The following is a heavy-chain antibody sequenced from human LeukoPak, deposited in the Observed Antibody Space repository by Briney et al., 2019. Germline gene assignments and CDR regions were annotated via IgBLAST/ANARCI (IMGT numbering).Heavy chain of an antibody. D-gene: IGHD3-16*02. Sequence: PGGSLRLSCAASGFTFSSYWMSWVRQAPGKGLEWVANIKQDGSEKYYVDSVKGRFTISRDNAKNSPYLQMNSLRAEDTAVYYCARDYHGVENYFDYWGQGTLVTVSS. J-gene: IGHJ4*02. CDR3: ARDYHGVENYFDY. CDR1: GFTFSSYW. CDR2: IKQDGSEK. V-gene: IGHV3-7*01.